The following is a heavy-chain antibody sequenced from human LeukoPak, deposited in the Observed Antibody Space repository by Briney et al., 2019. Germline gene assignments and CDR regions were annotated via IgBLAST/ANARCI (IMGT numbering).Heavy chain of an antibody. D-gene: IGHD6-19*01. CDR3: ARTYTSGWCRD. V-gene: IGHV4-39*07. J-gene: IGHJ4*02. CDR2: IYYSGST. CDR1: GGSISSSSCY. Sequence: PSETLSLTCTVSGGSISSSSCYWGWIRQPPGKGLEWIGSIYYSGSTYYNPSLKSRVTISVDMSKDQFSLKLSSVIAADTAVYYCARTYTSGWCRDWGQGTLVTVSS.